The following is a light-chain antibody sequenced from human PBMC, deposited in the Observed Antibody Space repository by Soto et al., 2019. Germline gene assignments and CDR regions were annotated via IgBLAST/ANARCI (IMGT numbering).Light chain of an antibody. CDR2: EVS. J-gene: IGLJ1*01. CDR3: SSSTTSHPHV. V-gene: IGLV2-14*01. CDR1: SSDIGAYNS. Sequence: QSALTQPASVSGSPGQSITISCTGTSSDIGAYNSVSWYQQHPGKAPKLMIYEVSNRPSGVSNRFSASKSGNTSSLTISGIQSDDEADYYCSSSTTSHPHVFATGTQVT.